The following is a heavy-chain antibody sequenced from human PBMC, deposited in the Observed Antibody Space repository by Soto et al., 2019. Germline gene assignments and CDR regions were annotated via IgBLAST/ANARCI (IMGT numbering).Heavy chain of an antibody. CDR3: TGSLLAYCSGGKCHTDYYYYGMDV. CDR1: GFTFRGSA. V-gene: IGHV3-73*02. Sequence: EVQLVESGGGLVQPGESLKLSCAASGFTFRGSAMHWVRQASRKGLEWVGRIRTKANSYATAYAASVQGRFTISRDDSKSTAYLQMNSLKTEDTAVYYCTGSLLAYCSGGKCHTDYYYYGMDVWGPGTAVTVSS. CDR2: IRTKANSYAT. J-gene: IGHJ6*02. D-gene: IGHD2-15*01.